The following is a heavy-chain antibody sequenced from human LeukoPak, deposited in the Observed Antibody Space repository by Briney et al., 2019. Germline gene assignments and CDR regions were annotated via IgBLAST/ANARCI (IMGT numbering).Heavy chain of an antibody. CDR1: GFTFSIYG. CDR2: ITGSGGGT. CDR3: ARAAGSGYYFYMDV. J-gene: IGHJ6*03. Sequence: GGSLRLSCTASGFTFSIYGMNWVRQAPGKGLEWVSGITGSGGGTYYADSVKGRFTISRDNSKNSLYLQMNSLRSEDTALYYCARAAGSGYYFYMDVWGKGTTVTVSS. V-gene: IGHV3-23*01.